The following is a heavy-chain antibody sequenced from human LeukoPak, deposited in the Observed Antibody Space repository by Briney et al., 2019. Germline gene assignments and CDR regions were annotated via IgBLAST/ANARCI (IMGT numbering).Heavy chain of an antibody. J-gene: IGHJ4*02. CDR3: AVGTFDYYDSSGYCDY. V-gene: IGHV4-59*01. CDR2: IYYSGST. CDR1: GGSISRYY. Sequence: SETLSLTCSVSGGSISRYYWSWIRQPPGKGLEWIGYIYYSGSTNYNPSLKSRVTISVDTSKNQFSLKLSSVTAADTAVYYCAVGTFDYYDSSGYCDYWGQGTLVTVSS. D-gene: IGHD3-22*01.